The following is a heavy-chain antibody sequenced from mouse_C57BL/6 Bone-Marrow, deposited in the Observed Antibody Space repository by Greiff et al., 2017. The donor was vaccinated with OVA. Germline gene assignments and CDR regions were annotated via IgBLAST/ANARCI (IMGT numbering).Heavy chain of an antibody. Sequence: EVQRVESGGGLVKPGGSLKLSCAASGFTFSSYAMSWVRQTPEKRLEWVATISDGGSYTYYPDNVKGRFTISRDNAKNNLYLQMSHLKSEDTAMYYCARVNYGSPYYIDDWGQGTTLTVSS. CDR1: GFTFSSYA. J-gene: IGHJ2*01. V-gene: IGHV5-4*01. CDR2: ISDGGSYT. CDR3: ARVNYGSPYYIDD. D-gene: IGHD1-1*01.